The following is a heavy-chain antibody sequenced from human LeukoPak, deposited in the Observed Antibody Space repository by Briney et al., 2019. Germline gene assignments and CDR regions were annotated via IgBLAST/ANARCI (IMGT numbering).Heavy chain of an antibody. CDR3: AELGITMIGGV. J-gene: IGHJ6*04. CDR1: GFTFSNYW. Sequence: PGGSLRLSCAASGFTFSNYWMHWVRQVPGKGLVWVSRINDDGSATFYADSVKGRFTISRDNAKNTLFLQINSLRAEDTAVYYCAELGITMIGGVWGKGTTVTISS. D-gene: IGHD3-10*02. CDR2: INDDGSAT. V-gene: IGHV3-74*01.